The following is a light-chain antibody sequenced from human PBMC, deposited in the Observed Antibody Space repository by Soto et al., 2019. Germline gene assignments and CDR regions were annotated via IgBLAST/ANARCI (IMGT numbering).Light chain of an antibody. CDR3: QKYNSAPWT. V-gene: IGKV1-27*01. J-gene: IGKJ1*01. CDR1: QGISNF. CDR2: AAS. Sequence: DIQMTQSPSSLSASVGDRVTITCRASQGISNFLAWYQQKPGKVPKLLIYAASTVQSGVPSRFSGSGSGTDFTLTITSLQPEDVATYYCQKYNSAPWTFGQGTKVEIK.